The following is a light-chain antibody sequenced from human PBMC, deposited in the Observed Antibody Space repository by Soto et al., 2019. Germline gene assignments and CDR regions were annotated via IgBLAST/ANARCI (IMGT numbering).Light chain of an antibody. CDR1: TGAVASGHY. J-gene: IGLJ3*02. CDR2: DTT. Sequence: QTVVTQEPSLTVSPGGTVTLTCGSSTGAVASGHYSHWFQQKPGQAPRTLIYDTTKKHSWTPARFSDSLLGGKAALTLSGAQPEDEADYYCLLSYSGARVFGGGTKLTVL. V-gene: IGLV7-46*01. CDR3: LLSYSGARV.